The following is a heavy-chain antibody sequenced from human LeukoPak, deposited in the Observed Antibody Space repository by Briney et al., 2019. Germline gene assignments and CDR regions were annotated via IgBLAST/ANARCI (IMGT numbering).Heavy chain of an antibody. CDR2: IYYSGST. J-gene: IGHJ4*02. Sequence: SETLSLTCTVSGGSISSSSYYWGWIRQPPGKGLEWIGSIYYSGSTYYNPSLKSRVTISVDTSKNQFSLKLSSVTAADTAVYYCARHTWEEEIQLALFDYWGQGTLVTVSS. CDR1: GGSISSSSYY. V-gene: IGHV4-39*01. D-gene: IGHD5-18*01. CDR3: ARHTWEEEIQLALFDY.